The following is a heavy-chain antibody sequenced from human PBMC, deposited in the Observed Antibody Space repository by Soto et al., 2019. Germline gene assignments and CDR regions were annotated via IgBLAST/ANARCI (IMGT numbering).Heavy chain of an antibody. CDR2: IGCCSGSGT. D-gene: IGHD3-9*01. Sequence: GGSLILSFPASVFTFITYTMNWVRQAPGKGLEWVSGIGCCSGSGTYYADFVKGRFTISRDNSKNMVFLQMNGLRAEDTAVYYCAKDRQPDGIWTFDSWGQGTPVTVSS. J-gene: IGHJ4*02. CDR3: AKDRQPDGIWTFDS. CDR1: VFTFITYT. V-gene: IGHV3-23*01.